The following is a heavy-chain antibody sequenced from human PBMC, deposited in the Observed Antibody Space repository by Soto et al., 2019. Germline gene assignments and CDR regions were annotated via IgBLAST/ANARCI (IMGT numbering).Heavy chain of an antibody. Sequence: EVQLLESGGGLVQPGGSLRLSCAASGFAFSSYAMNWVRRAPGKGLEWVSGIVDSGGRAFYADSVKGRFTISRDNSKNTLYLEMNNLRAEDTAIYYCAPVPAASSYYSTDVWGQGTTVTVSS. V-gene: IGHV3-23*01. CDR3: APVPAASSYYSTDV. D-gene: IGHD2-2*01. CDR2: IVDSGGRA. J-gene: IGHJ6*02. CDR1: GFAFSSYA.